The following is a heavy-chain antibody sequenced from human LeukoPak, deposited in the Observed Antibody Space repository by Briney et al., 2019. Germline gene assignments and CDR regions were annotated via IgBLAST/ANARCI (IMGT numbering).Heavy chain of an antibody. J-gene: IGHJ4*02. V-gene: IGHV4-39*07. Sequence: SETLSLTCTVSGGSISSSSYYWGWIRQPPGKGLEWIGSIYYSGSTYYNPSLKSRVTISVDTSKNQFSLKLSSVTAADTAVYYCARSSSGYLLFDYWGQGTLVTVSS. CDR2: IYYSGST. CDR3: ARSSSGYLLFDY. CDR1: GGSISSSSYY. D-gene: IGHD3-22*01.